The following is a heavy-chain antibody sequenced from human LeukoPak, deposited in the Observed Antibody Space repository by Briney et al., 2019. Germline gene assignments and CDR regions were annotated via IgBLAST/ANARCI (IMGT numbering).Heavy chain of an antibody. CDR1: AFIISGHW. V-gene: IGHV3-7*03. CDR2: IKEDDSER. J-gene: IGHJ4*02. CDR3: AREEAEYQLPAALRD. D-gene: IGHD2-2*01. Sequence: GGSLSLYCEGSAFIISGHWMNWVRQTQGKGLEWVASIKEDDSERQYVDSVKGRFSISRDNTKGSLFLQLNSLRAEDTAVYYCAREEAEYQLPAALRDWGQGTLVTVSS.